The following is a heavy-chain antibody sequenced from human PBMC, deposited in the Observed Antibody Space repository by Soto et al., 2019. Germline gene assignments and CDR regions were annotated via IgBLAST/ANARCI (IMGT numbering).Heavy chain of an antibody. CDR2: IYYSGST. CDR3: ARLGSDSSGWYYWFDP. Sequence: SETLSLTCTVSGVSISSYYWSWIRQPPGKGLEWIGYIYYSGSTNYNPSLKSRVTISVDTSKNQFSLKLSSVTAADTAVYYCARLGSDSSGWYYWFDPWGQGTLVTVSS. CDR1: GVSISSYY. D-gene: IGHD6-19*01. J-gene: IGHJ5*02. V-gene: IGHV4-59*08.